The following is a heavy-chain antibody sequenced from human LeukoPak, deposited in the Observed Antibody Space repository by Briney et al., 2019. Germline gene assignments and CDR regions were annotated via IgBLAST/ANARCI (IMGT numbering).Heavy chain of an antibody. CDR2: ISNGNT. J-gene: IGHJ5*02. CDR1: GGSLSTYY. Sequence: SETLSLTCSVAGGSLSTYYWNWIRQTPGQGLEWIGHISNGNTEYNPSLTSRVTISVDTSKNQISLKLTSVTAADTAVYYCARDKAHSYGRYFDPWGQGALVTVSS. CDR3: ARDKAHSYGRYFDP. D-gene: IGHD5-18*01. V-gene: IGHV4-59*01.